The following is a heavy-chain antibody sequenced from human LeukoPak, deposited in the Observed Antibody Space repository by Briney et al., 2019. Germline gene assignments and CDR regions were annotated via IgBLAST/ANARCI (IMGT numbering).Heavy chain of an antibody. V-gene: IGHV3-30*04. CDR1: GFTFSSYA. D-gene: IGHD3-16*01. J-gene: IGHJ4*02. CDR3: AKGLFYFDY. CDR2: ISYDGSNK. Sequence: GGSLRLSCAASGFTFSSYAMHWVRQAPGKGLEWVAVISYDGSNKYYADSVKGRFTISRDNSKNTLYLQMNSLRAEDTAVYFCAKGLFYFDYWGQGTLVTVSS.